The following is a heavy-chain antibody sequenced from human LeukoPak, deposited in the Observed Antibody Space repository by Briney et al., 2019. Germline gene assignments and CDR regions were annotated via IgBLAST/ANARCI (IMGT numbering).Heavy chain of an antibody. Sequence: GESLRLSCEASGFTFSDYYMSWIRQAPGKGLEWISYISNNGRSIYYADSVKGRFTISRDNAKNSLYLQMNSLRAEDTAVYYCAKDQEMIVVVIGFSYDYWGQGTLVTVSS. V-gene: IGHV3-11*04. J-gene: IGHJ4*02. CDR3: AKDQEMIVVVIGFSYDY. D-gene: IGHD3-22*01. CDR2: ISNNGRSI. CDR1: GFTFSDYY.